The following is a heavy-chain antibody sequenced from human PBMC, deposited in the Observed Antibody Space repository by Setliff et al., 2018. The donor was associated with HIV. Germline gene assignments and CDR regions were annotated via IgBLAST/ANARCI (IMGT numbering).Heavy chain of an antibody. CDR2: IYWNNNK. J-gene: IGHJ4*02. CDR3: AYSGRQLRGPYFDF. Sequence: KPSETLSLTCTVSGGSISSSSYYWGWIRQAPGKGLEWLAFIYWNNNKHYSTSLKSRLTVTKDTSKNRVVFTMTNMDPVDTATYYCAYSGRQLRGPYFDFWGQGTPVTVSS. D-gene: IGHD1-1*01. CDR1: GGSISSSSYY. V-gene: IGHV2-5*01.